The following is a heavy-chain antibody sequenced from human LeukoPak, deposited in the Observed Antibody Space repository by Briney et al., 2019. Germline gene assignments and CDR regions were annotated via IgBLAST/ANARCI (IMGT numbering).Heavy chain of an antibody. V-gene: IGHV4-59*01. CDR2: IYYSGST. CDR1: GGSISSYY. J-gene: IGHJ4*02. Sequence: SETLSLTCTVSGGSISSYYWSWIRQPPGKGLEWIGYIYYSGSTSYNPSLKSRVTISTDTSKNQFSLKLSSVTDVDTAVYFCARAGNYGSGSYYNVIDYWGQGTLVTVSS. D-gene: IGHD3-10*01. CDR3: ARAGNYGSGSYYNVIDY.